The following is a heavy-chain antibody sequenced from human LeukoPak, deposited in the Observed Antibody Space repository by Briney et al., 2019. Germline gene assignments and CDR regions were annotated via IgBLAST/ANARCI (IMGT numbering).Heavy chain of an antibody. CDR2: IYVGGST. D-gene: IGHD2-15*01. J-gene: IGHJ4*02. Sequence: PGGSLRLSCAASGFSVSSNYMTWVRQAPGKGLEWVSVIYVGGSTYYVDSVKGRFTISRDNSKNTLYLQMNSLRTEDTAVYYCARGLKEYCSDGNCQYSLTFDFWGQGTQVTVSS. V-gene: IGHV3-53*01. CDR3: ARGLKEYCSDGNCQYSLTFDF. CDR1: GFSVSSNY.